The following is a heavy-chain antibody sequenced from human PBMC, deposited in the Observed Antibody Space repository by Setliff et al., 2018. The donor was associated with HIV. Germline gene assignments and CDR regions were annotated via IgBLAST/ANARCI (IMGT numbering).Heavy chain of an antibody. CDR3: ATRPRIAARPFDY. CDR1: GVSVGSGDYY. V-gene: IGHV4-31*03. Sequence: TSETLSLTCSVSGVSVGSGDYYWHWIRQHPEKALEWIGYIFHSGDTYYNPSLKSRISMSVDPSKNQFSLELTSLTAADTAVYYCATRPRIAARPFDYWGQGMLVTVSS. D-gene: IGHD6-6*01. J-gene: IGHJ4*02. CDR2: IFHSGDT.